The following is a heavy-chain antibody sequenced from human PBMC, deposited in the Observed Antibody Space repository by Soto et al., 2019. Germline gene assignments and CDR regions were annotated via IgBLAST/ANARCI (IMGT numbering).Heavy chain of an antibody. CDR2: IKSKTDGGTT. CDR3: TTDWGRYSYGSREGG. CDR1: SVSNAW. V-gene: IGHV3-15*07. Sequence: SVSNAWMNWVRQAPGKGLEWVGRIKSKTDGGTTDYAAPVKGRFTISRDDSKNTLYLQMNSLKTEDTAVYYCTTDWGRYSYGSREGGWGQGTLVTVSS. D-gene: IGHD5-18*01. J-gene: IGHJ4*02.